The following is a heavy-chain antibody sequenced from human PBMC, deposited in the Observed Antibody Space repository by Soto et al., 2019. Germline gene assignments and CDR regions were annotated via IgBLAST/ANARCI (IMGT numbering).Heavy chain of an antibody. V-gene: IGHV3-53*01. CDR2: ISGGGDTT. CDR3: VRDMQLWRLDS. CDR1: GFTVSSNY. Sequence: GGSLRLSCAASGFTVSSNYMSWVRQAPGKGLEWVSVISGGGDTTYYTPSVKGRFTISRDDFRNTLYLQMNSLRAEDTAVYYCVRDMQLWRLDSWGQGTLVTVS. J-gene: IGHJ4*02. D-gene: IGHD2-21*01.